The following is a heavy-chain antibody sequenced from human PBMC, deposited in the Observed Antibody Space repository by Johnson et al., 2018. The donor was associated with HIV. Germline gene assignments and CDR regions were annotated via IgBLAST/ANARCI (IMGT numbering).Heavy chain of an antibody. CDR2: ISSSGSTI. Sequence: QMQLVESGGGLVKPGGSLRLSCAAPGLTFSDYYMTWIRQAPGKGLEWVSYISSSGSTIYYADSVKGRFTISRDNAKNSLYLQMNSLRAEDTALYYCAKDILVGAMGGAFDIWGQGTMVTVSS. CDR1: GLTFSDYY. J-gene: IGHJ3*02. D-gene: IGHD1-26*01. V-gene: IGHV3-11*01. CDR3: AKDILVGAMGGAFDI.